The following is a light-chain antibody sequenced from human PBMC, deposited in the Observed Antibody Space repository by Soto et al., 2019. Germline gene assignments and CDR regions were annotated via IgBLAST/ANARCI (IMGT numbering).Light chain of an antibody. CDR1: SSDVDGYDY. CDR3: TSYTSSSTYV. J-gene: IGLJ1*01. V-gene: IGLV2-14*01. CDR2: EVN. Sequence: QSALARPASVSGSPGQSSTISFTGTSSDVDGYDYVSWYQQHPGKAPKLMIYEVNNRPSGVSTRFSGSKSGNTASLTISGLQADDEADYYCTSYTSSSTYVFGTGTKVTVL.